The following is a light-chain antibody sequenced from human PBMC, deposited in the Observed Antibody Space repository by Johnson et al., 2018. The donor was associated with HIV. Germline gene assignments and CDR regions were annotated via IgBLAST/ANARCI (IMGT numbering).Light chain of an antibody. CDR3: GTWDSSLSVPG. CDR1: SSNIGNNY. V-gene: IGLV1-51*02. J-gene: IGLJ1*01. Sequence: QSILTQPPSVSAAPGQKVTISCSGSSSNIGNNYVSWYQQLSGTAPKLLIYENSKRPSGIPDRFYGSKSGTSATLGITGLQTGDAADYYCGTWDSSLSVPGFGSGTKVTVL. CDR2: ENS.